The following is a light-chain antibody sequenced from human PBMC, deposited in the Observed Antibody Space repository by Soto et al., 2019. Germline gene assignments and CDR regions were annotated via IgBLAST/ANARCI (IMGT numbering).Light chain of an antibody. CDR2: GAS. CDR1: QSVSTNY. CDR3: QHYGDSPPYT. Sequence: EIVLTQSPGTLSLSPGERATLSCRASQSVSTNYLAWYQQKPGQAPSLLIYGASNRATGVPDRFSGSGSGTYFTLSISRLEPEDFAVFYCQHYGDSPPYTFGQGTKLEIK. V-gene: IGKV3-20*01. J-gene: IGKJ2*01.